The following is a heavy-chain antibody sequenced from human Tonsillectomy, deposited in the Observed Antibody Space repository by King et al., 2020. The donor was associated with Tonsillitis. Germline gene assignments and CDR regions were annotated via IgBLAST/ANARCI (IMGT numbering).Heavy chain of an antibody. D-gene: IGHD1-26*01. CDR1: GFTFNSYS. Sequence: VQLVESGGGVVQPGRSLRLSCAASGFTFNSYSMHWVRQAPGKGLEWVAVVSYDGNNKYYADSVKGRFTISRDNSKNTLYLQMNSLRAEDAAVYYCAGGVEVCYGMDVWGQGTTVTVSS. J-gene: IGHJ6*02. V-gene: IGHV3-30*04. CDR3: AGGVEVCYGMDV. CDR2: VSYDGNNK.